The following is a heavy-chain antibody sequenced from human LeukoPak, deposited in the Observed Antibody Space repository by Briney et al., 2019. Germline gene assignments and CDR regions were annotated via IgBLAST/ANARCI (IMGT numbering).Heavy chain of an antibody. Sequence: SVKVSCKASGGTFSSYAISWVRQAPGQGLEWMGGIIPIFGTANYAQKFQGRVTITADKSTSTAYMELSSLRSEDTAVYYCARDVWAAPSSGFFDYWGQGTLVTVSS. CDR1: GGTFSSYA. D-gene: IGHD3-16*01. CDR3: ARDVWAAPSSGFFDY. V-gene: IGHV1-69*06. J-gene: IGHJ4*02. CDR2: IIPIFGTA.